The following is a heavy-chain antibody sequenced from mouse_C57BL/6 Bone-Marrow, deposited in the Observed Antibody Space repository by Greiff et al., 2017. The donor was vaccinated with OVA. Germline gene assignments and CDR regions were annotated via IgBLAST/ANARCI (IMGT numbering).Heavy chain of an antibody. D-gene: IGHD1-2*01. J-gene: IGHJ2*01. CDR3: ARWTTAFDY. Sequence: QVQLQQPGAELVKPGASVMLSCKASGYTFTSYWMHWVKQRPGRGLERIGRIDPNSGGTKYNEKFKSKATLTVDKPSSTAYMQLSSLTSEDSAVYYCARWTTAFDYWGQGTTLTVSS. CDR2: IDPNSGGT. CDR1: GYTFTSYW. V-gene: IGHV1-72*01.